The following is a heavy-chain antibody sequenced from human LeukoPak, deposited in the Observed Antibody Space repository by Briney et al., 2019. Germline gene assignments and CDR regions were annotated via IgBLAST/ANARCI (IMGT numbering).Heavy chain of an antibody. J-gene: IGHJ4*02. Sequence: GASVKVSRKASGYTFTGYYLHWVRQAPGQGLEWMGRINPDSGGTNYAQKFQGRVTMTRDTSISTAHMEVSGLRSDDTAVYYCARIYDSSGYYHPHLDCWGQGTLVTVSS. CDR1: GYTFTGYY. CDR2: INPDSGGT. CDR3: ARIYDSSGYYHPHLDC. V-gene: IGHV1-2*06. D-gene: IGHD3-22*01.